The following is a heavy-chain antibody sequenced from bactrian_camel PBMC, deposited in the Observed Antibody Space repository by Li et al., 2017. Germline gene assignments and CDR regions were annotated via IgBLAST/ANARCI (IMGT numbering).Heavy chain of an antibody. Sequence: HVQLVESGGGSVQAGGSLRLSCVASDSTYSPNCMAWFRQAAGNEQQKGVAGIASGGSVEVYLGSVKGRFTISRDNAKNTLYLQVNSLKPEDTAMYYCAADGRWPCTFTAPLLYWGQGTQVTVS. CDR3: AADGRWPCTFTAPLLY. CDR1: DSTYSPNC. J-gene: IGHJ4*01. CDR2: IASGGSV. V-gene: IGHV3S53*01. D-gene: IGHD3*01.